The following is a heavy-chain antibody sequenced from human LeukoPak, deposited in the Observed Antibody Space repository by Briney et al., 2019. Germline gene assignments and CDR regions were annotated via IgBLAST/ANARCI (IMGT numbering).Heavy chain of an antibody. CDR2: INHSGST. CDR1: GGSFIGFH. D-gene: IGHD3-3*01. J-gene: IGHJ4*02. CDR3: ARRTEDYDFWSGYYINHYFDY. Sequence: SETLSLTCAVYGGSFIGFHWNWIRQPPGKGLEWIGDINHSGSTNYNPSLTSRVTISVDPSKNQFSLKLSSVTAADTAVYYCARRTEDYDFWSGYYINHYFDYWGQGTLVTVSS. V-gene: IGHV4-34*01.